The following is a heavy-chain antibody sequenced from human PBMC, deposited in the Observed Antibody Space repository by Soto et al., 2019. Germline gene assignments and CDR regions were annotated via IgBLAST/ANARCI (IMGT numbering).Heavy chain of an antibody. CDR2: VYHSGST. V-gene: IGHV4-4*02. J-gene: IGHJ4*02. CDR1: GGSISTNNW. D-gene: IGHD2-2*01. Sequence: QVQLRESGPGLVHASGTLSLTCGVSGGSISTNNWWSWVRQPPGQGLEWIAEVYHSGSTNYNPSLKSRLTISIDTSKNQFSLRLTSVTAADSAVYYCARAKLCNTLSCPHSFDTWGQGTLVTVSS. CDR3: ARAKLCNTLSCPHSFDT.